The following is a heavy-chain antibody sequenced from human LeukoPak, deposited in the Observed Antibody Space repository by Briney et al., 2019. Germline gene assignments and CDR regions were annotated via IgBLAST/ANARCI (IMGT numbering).Heavy chain of an antibody. J-gene: IGHJ4*02. D-gene: IGHD1-14*01. CDR2: IFYSGTT. CDR3: ARRLGTYNPYFDS. CDR1: GGSISSTAYY. V-gene: IGHV4-39*01. Sequence: PSETLSLTCTVSGGSISSTAYYWVWIRQPPGKGLEWIGTIFYSGTTYYNPSLKSRLTISVDTSKNQFSLRLNSVPAADTAIYYCARRLGTYNPYFDSWGQGALVTVSS.